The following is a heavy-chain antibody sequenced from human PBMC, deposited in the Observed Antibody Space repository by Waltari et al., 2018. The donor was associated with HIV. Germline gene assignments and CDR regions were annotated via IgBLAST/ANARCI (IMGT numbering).Heavy chain of an antibody. D-gene: IGHD2-2*01. CDR1: GGTFSSYA. CDR3: ARVSDCSSTCCSFYYGMDV. V-gene: IGHV1-69*12. J-gene: IGHJ6*02. Sequence: QVQLVQSGAEVKKPGSSVKVSCKASGGTFSSYANSWVRPAPEQGLEWMGGIIPIFGTANYAQKFQGRVTITADESTSTAYMELSSLRSEDTAVYYCARVSDCSSTCCSFYYGMDVWGQGTTVTVSS. CDR2: IIPIFGTA.